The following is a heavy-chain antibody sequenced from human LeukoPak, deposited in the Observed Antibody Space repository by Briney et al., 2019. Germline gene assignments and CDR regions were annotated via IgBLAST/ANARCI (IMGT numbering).Heavy chain of an antibody. J-gene: IGHJ5*02. CDR2: IKSKTDGGTT. CDR1: GFTFSNAW. Sequence: SGGSLRLSCAASGFTFSNAWMSWIRQAPGKGLEWVGRIKSKTDGGTTDYAAPVKGRFTISRDDSKNTLYLQMNSLKTEDTAVYYCTTDEELELGGSWFDPWGQGTLVTVSS. CDR3: TTDEELELGGSWFDP. D-gene: IGHD1-7*01. V-gene: IGHV3-15*01.